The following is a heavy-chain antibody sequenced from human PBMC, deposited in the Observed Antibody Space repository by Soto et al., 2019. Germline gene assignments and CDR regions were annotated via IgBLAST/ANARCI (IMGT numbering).Heavy chain of an antibody. CDR1: GGTFSSYA. V-gene: IGHV1-69*01. D-gene: IGHD2-15*01. J-gene: IGHJ3*02. CDR3: ARYPVDYDGSLGSFDI. CDR2: IIPLFNTS. Sequence: QVQLVQSGAEVKKPGSSVKVSCKASGGTFSSYAISWLRQAPGHGLEWMGGIIPLFNTSHYAQNFQGRVTITADESTNTAYIELSSLRSEDTAVYYCARYPVDYDGSLGSFDIWGQGTMVTVSS.